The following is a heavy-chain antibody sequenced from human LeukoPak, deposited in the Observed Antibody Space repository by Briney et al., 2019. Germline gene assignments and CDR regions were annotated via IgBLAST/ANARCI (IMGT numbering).Heavy chain of an antibody. V-gene: IGHV4-59*01. J-gene: IGHJ3*02. Sequence: PSETLSLTCTVSGGSISSYYWSWIRQPPGKGLEWIGYIYYSGSTNYNPSLKSRVTISVDTSKNQFSLKLSSSTAADTAVYYCARERDYGDCSCPFAIWGQGKMVTVSS. CDR1: GGSISSYY. CDR3: ARERDYGDCSCPFAI. D-gene: IGHD4-17*01. CDR2: IYYSGST.